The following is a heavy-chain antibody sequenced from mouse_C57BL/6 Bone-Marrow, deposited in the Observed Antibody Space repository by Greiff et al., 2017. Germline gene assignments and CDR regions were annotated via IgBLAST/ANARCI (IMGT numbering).Heavy chain of an antibody. Sequence: EVQLQQSGPELVKPGASVKISCKASGYTFTDYYMNWVKQSHGQSLEWIGDINPNNGGTSYNQKFKGKATLTVDKSSSTAYMELRSLTSEDSAVYYGARIITTVVAPYYAMDYWGQGTSVTVSS. D-gene: IGHD1-1*01. CDR2: INPNNGGT. CDR3: ARIITTVVAPYYAMDY. CDR1: GYTFTDYY. J-gene: IGHJ4*01. V-gene: IGHV1-26*01.